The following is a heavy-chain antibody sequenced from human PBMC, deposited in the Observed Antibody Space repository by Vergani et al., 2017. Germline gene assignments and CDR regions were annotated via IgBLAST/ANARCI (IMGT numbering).Heavy chain of an antibody. J-gene: IGHJ6*02. CDR3: ATPQTVTTGGMEV. Sequence: EVQLVQSGAEVKKPGATLKISCKVSGYTFTDHYMHWVKQAPGKGLEWMGLVDPEDGETIYAEKFKGRVTIAADTSTDTAHVELSSLRSEDTAVYYCATPQTVTTGGMEVWGQGNTVIGSS. CDR2: VDPEDGET. CDR1: GYTFTDHY. D-gene: IGHD4-17*01. V-gene: IGHV1-69-2*01.